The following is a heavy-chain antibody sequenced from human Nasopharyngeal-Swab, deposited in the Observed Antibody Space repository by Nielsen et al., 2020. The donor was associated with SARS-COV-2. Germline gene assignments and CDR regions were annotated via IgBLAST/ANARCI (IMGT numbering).Heavy chain of an antibody. Sequence: WIRQPPGKGLEWVGFIRSKAYGGTTEYAASVKGRFTISRDDSKSIAYLQMNSLKTEDTAVYYCTSPGYCSSTSCYPDNWFDPWGQGTLVIVSS. CDR3: TSPGYCSSTSCYPDNWFDP. D-gene: IGHD2-2*03. CDR2: IRSKAYGGTT. V-gene: IGHV3-49*02. J-gene: IGHJ5*02.